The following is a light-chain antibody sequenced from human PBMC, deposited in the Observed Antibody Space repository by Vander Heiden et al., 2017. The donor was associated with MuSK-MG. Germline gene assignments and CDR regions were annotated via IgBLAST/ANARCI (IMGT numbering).Light chain of an antibody. Sequence: EIVLTQSPATLSLSPGERATLSCRSSQSVSSYLAWYQQKPGQAPRLLIYDASNRATGIPARFSGSGSGTDFTLTISSLEPEDFAVYYCQQCCNWLFTFGPGTKVDIK. CDR2: DAS. CDR3: QQCCNWLFT. CDR1: QSVSSY. V-gene: IGKV3-11*01. J-gene: IGKJ3*01.